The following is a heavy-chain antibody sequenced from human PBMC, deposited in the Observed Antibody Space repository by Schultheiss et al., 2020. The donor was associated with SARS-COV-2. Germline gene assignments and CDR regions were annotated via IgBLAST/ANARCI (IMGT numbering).Heavy chain of an antibody. J-gene: IGHJ6*02. CDR2: INPNTGDT. Sequence: ASVKVSCKASGYTFTSYGISWVRQAPGQGLEWMGRINPNTGDTDYAQKFQDRVTMTRDTSISTAYMELSRLRSDDTAVYYCASAQLVGYGMDVWGQGTTVTVSS. D-gene: IGHD6-6*01. CDR1: GYTFTSYG. V-gene: IGHV1-2*06. CDR3: ASAQLVGYGMDV.